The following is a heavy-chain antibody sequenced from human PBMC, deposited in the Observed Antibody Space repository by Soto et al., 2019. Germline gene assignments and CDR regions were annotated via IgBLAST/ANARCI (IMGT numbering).Heavy chain of an antibody. CDR1: GGSISSGGYY. CDR2: IYYSGST. D-gene: IGHD3-22*01. Sequence: QVQLQESGPGLVKPSQTLSLTCTVSGGSISSGGYYWSWIRQHPGKGLEWIGYIYYSGSTYYNPSLKSRVTISVDTSKNQCSLKLSSVTAADTAVYYCAREYYYDSSRYYGMDVWGQGTTVTVSS. CDR3: AREYYYDSSRYYGMDV. J-gene: IGHJ6*02. V-gene: IGHV4-31*03.